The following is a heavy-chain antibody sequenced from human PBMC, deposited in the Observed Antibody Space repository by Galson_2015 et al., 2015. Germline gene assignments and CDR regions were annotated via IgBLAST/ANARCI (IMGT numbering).Heavy chain of an antibody. D-gene: IGHD4-17*01. CDR2: ISSSGSTI. V-gene: IGHV3-11*01. Sequence: SLRLSCAASGFTFSDYYMSWIRQAPGKGLEWVSYISSSGSTIYYADSVKGRFTISRDNAKNSLYLQMNSLRAEDTAVYYCASKVDYGDYSGAFDTWGQGTMVTVSS. CDR1: GFTFSDYY. CDR3: ASKVDYGDYSGAFDT. J-gene: IGHJ3*02.